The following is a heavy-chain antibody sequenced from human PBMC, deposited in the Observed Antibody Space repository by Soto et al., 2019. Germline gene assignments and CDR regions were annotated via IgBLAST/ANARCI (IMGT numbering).Heavy chain of an antibody. CDR3: ARLTEAERH. CDR1: GYPFTSYH. J-gene: IGHJ4*02. CDR2: MNPDSGST. Sequence: QVQLVQSGAEVKKPGASVKVSCKPSGYPFTSYHVNWVRQAPGQGLEWMGWMNPDSGSTDYALKFQGRLTMTRNTSMSTAYLELRSLTSEDTAIYYCARLTEAERHWGQGALVTVSS. V-gene: IGHV1-8*01. D-gene: IGHD1-1*01.